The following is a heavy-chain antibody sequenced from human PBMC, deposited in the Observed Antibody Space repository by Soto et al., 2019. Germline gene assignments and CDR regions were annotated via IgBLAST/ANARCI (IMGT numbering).Heavy chain of an antibody. V-gene: IGHV3-7*01. Sequence: ESGGGVVQPGGSLRLSCAASGFTFSNYWMSWVRQAPGKGLEWVANIKQDGSEKYHVDSVRGRFTISRDNAKQSLYLQMNSLRAEYTAVYYCATSPHASASDGFFVVFDFWCQGALVTVSS. CDR3: ATSPHASASDGFFVVFDF. CDR1: GFTFSNYW. J-gene: IGHJ4*02. CDR2: IKQDGSEK. D-gene: IGHD2-15*01.